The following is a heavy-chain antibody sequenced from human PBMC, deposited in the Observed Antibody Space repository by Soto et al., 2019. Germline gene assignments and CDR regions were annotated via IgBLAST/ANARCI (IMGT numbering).Heavy chain of an antibody. CDR2: IYYSGST. D-gene: IGHD2-2*02. Sequence: QVQLQESGPGLVKPSQTLSLTCTVSGGSISSGGYYWSWIRQHPGKGLEWMGYIYYSGSTYYNPSLKSRVTISVDTSKNQFSLKLSSVTAADTAVYYCARVIVVVPAATPNWFDPWGQGTLVTVSS. CDR1: GGSISSGGYY. J-gene: IGHJ5*02. CDR3: ARVIVVVPAATPNWFDP. V-gene: IGHV4-31*03.